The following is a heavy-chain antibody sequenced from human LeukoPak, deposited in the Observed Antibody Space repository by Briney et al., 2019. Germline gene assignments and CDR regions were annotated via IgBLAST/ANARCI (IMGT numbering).Heavy chain of an antibody. CDR3: ISGYTSAF. V-gene: IGHV3-53*01. CDR2: IYSGGST. Sequence: GGSLRLSGAASAFTVSSNYMNWVRQAPGKGLKWVSVIYSGGSTNYADSVKGLFTISRDNSKNTLCRQMNSLRVEDTSVYYCISGYTSAFWRQGTLVTVSS. CDR1: AFTVSSNY. D-gene: IGHD5-18*01. J-gene: IGHJ4*02.